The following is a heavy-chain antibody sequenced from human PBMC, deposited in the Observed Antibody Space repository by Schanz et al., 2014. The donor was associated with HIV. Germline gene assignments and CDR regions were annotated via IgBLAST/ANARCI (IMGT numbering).Heavy chain of an antibody. V-gene: IGHV3-23*04. CDR1: GFTFSSHA. Sequence: VQLVESGGGVVQPGGSPRLSCAASGFTFSSHAMTWVRQAPGKGLEWVSGISGSGGSTYYADSVKGRFTISRDNSKNTLYLHMNSLRAEDTAVYYCAKDKSFYDFWTGSSDYYFDNWGQGTLVTVSS. D-gene: IGHD3-3*01. CDR2: ISGSGGST. CDR3: AKDKSFYDFWTGSSDYYFDN. J-gene: IGHJ4*02.